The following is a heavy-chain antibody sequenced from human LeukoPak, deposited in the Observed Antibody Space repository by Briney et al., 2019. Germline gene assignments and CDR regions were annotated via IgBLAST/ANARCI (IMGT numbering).Heavy chain of an antibody. CDR3: ARHGETSGWYWFDP. Sequence: GESLKISFKGSGYSFTNYWIGWVRPMPGKGLEWMGIIYPGDSDTRYSPSFQGQVTISADKSISTAYLQWSSLKASDTAMYYCARHGETSGWYWFDPWGQGTLVTVSS. D-gene: IGHD6-19*01. J-gene: IGHJ5*02. CDR1: GYSFTNYW. V-gene: IGHV5-51*01. CDR2: IYPGDSDT.